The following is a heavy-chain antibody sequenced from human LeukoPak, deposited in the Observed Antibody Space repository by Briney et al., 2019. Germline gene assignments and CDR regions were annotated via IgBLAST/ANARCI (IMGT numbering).Heavy chain of an antibody. CDR3: ARDGSHWVAATPDFDY. CDR2: ISAYNGNT. D-gene: IGHD2-15*01. V-gene: IGHV1-18*01. CDR1: GYTFTSYG. J-gene: IGHJ4*02. Sequence: GASVKVSCKASGYTFTSYGISWVRQAPGQGLEWMGWISAYNGNTNYAQKLQGRVTMTTDTSTSTAYMELRSLRSDDTAVYYCARDGSHWVAATPDFDYWGQGTLVTVSS.